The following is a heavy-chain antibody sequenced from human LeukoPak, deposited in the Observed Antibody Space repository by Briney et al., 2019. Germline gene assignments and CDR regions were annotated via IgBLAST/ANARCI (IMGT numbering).Heavy chain of an antibody. Sequence: SQTLSLTCTVSGGSISSGDYYWSWIRQPPGKGLEWIGYIYYSGSTYYNPSLKSRVTVSVDTSKNQFSLKLSSVTAADTAVYYCARPYGDYLSFDYWGQGTLVTVSS. D-gene: IGHD4-17*01. J-gene: IGHJ4*02. CDR3: ARPYGDYLSFDY. V-gene: IGHV4-30-4*01. CDR2: IYYSGST. CDR1: GGSISSGDYY.